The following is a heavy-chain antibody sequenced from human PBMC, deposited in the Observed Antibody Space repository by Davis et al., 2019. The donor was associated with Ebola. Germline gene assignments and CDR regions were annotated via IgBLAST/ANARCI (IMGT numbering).Heavy chain of an antibody. CDR2: ISAYNGNT. CDR3: ARVKGFTGHYYYYGMDV. J-gene: IGHJ6*02. D-gene: IGHD4-11*01. V-gene: IGHV1-18*01. Sequence: ASVKVSCKASGYTFTSYGISWVRQAPGQGLEWMGWISAYNGNTNYAQKFQGWVTMTRDTSISTAYMELSRLRSDDTAVYYCARVKGFTGHYYYYGMDVWGQGTTVTVSS. CDR1: GYTFTSYG.